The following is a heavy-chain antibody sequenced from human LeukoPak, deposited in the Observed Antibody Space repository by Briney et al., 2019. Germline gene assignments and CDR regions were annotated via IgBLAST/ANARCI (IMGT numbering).Heavy chain of an antibody. CDR1: GGSISSGGYY. D-gene: IGHD3-10*01. CDR2: IYYSGST. J-gene: IGHJ5*02. V-gene: IGHV4-31*03. CDR3: ARETAWFGEKRNWFDP. Sequence: SETLSLTCTVSGGSISSGGYYWSWIRQHPGKGLEWIGYIYYSGSTYYNPSLKSRVTISVDTSKNQFSLKLSSVTAADTAVYYCARETAWFGEKRNWFDPWGQGTLVTVSS.